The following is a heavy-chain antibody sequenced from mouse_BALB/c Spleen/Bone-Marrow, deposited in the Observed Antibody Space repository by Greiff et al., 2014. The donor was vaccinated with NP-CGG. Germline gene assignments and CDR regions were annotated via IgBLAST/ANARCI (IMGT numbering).Heavy chain of an antibody. D-gene: IGHD1-1*01. V-gene: IGHV14-3*02. Sequence: VQLQQSGAELVKPGASVKLSCTASGFNIKDTYMHWVKQRPEQGLEWLGRIDPANGNNKYDPNVQGQATITADTYSNTAYLQLTSLTSEDTSVYYCAMYYYGSSLFADWGQGTLVTVSA. J-gene: IGHJ3*01. CDR1: GFNIKDTY. CDR2: IDPANGNN. CDR3: AMYYYGSSLFAD.